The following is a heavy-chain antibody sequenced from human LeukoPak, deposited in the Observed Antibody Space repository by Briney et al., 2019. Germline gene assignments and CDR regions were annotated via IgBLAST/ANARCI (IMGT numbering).Heavy chain of an antibody. V-gene: IGHV3-48*04. CDR1: GFTFSSYS. CDR2: ISSSSSTI. Sequence: GGSLRLSCAASGFTFSSYSMNWVRQAPGKGLEWVSYISSSSSTIYYADSVKGRFTISRDNAKNSLYLQMNSLRAEDTAVYYCARRSLWFGELWDYWGQGTLVNVSS. CDR3: ARRSLWFGELWDY. J-gene: IGHJ4*02. D-gene: IGHD3-10*01.